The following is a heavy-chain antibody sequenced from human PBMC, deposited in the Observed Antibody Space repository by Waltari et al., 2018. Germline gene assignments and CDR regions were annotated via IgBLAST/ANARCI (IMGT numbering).Heavy chain of an antibody. CDR1: GVPRGNYG. CDR2: IKYDGSIK. J-gene: IGHJ6*02. Sequence: QVHVVESGGGVVQPGGSLSLSCAASGVPRGNYGRNWVRQAPGKGLGWVAVIKYDGSIKNYADSVKGRFTISRENSKNTLYLEMKSLRAEDTAVYYCAREYSRICFHALDGWGQGTAVTVSS. CDR3: AREYSRICFHALDG. V-gene: IGHV3-33*05. D-gene: IGHD6-13*01.